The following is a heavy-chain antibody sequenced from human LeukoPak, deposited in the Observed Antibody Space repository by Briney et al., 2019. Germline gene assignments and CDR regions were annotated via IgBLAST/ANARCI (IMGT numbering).Heavy chain of an antibody. V-gene: IGHV4-59*01. J-gene: IGHJ4*02. CDR1: GGSINSGH. CDR3: ARDLYGGNSGVFDY. Sequence: PSETLSLTCSVSGGSINSGHWSWIRQPPGKGLEWIGLLYPSGSTNYNPSLKSRVTISVDTSRTQFSLKLSSVTAADTAVYYCARDLYGGNSGVFDYWGQGTLVTVSS. D-gene: IGHD4-23*01. CDR2: LYPSGST.